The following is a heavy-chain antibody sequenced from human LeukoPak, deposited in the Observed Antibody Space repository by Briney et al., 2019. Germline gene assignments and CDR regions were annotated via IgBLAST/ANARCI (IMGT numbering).Heavy chain of an antibody. CDR3: ARDSFMTTVTPSSMDV. Sequence: ASVKVSCKASGHTFTTYYMHWVRQAPGQGLEWMGIINPSGGSTRYTQKLQGRVTMTRDTSTSTVYMELSSLRSEDTAVYYCARDSFMTTVTPSSMDVWGQGTTVTVSS. CDR1: GHTFTTYY. J-gene: IGHJ6*02. V-gene: IGHV1-46*01. D-gene: IGHD4-17*01. CDR2: INPSGGST.